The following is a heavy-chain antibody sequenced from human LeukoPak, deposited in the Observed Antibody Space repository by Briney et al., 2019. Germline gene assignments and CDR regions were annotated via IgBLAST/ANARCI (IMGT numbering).Heavy chain of an antibody. CDR1: GFTFSSYW. V-gene: IGHV3-7*01. J-gene: IGHJ5*02. D-gene: IGHD6-13*01. CDR2: IKQDGSEK. CDR3: ARDPVYSSSWYNPWFDP. Sequence: GRSLRLSCAASGFTFSSYWMSWVRQAPGKGLEWVANIKQDGSEKYYVDSVKGRFTISRDNAKNSLYLQMNSLRAEDTAVYYCARDPVYSSSWYNPWFDPWGQGTLVTVSS.